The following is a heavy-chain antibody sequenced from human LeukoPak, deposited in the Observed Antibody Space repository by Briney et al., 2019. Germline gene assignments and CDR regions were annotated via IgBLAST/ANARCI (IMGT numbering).Heavy chain of an antibody. J-gene: IGHJ5*02. CDR1: GFTFSSYA. CDR2: ISGSGGST. Sequence: GGTLRLSCAASGFTFSSYAMSWVRQAPGKGLEWVSAISGSGGSTYYADSVKGRFTISRDNSKNTLYLQMNSLRAEHTAVYYCAKDSEDWFDPWGQGTLVTVSS. CDR3: AKDSEDWFDP. D-gene: IGHD1-26*01. V-gene: IGHV3-23*01.